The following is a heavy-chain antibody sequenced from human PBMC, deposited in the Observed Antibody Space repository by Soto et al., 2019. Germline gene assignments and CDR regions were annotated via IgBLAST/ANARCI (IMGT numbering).Heavy chain of an antibody. D-gene: IGHD2-15*01. Sequence: GGSLRLSCAASGFTFDDYGMSWVRQAPGKGLEWVSGINWNGGSTGYADSVKGRFTISRDNAKNSLYLQMNSLRAEDTALYHCARVGHLQCSGGSCYSLPGDYYYYMDVWGKGTTVTVSS. CDR3: ARVGHLQCSGGSCYSLPGDYYYYMDV. CDR2: INWNGGST. V-gene: IGHV3-20*01. CDR1: GFTFDDYG. J-gene: IGHJ6*03.